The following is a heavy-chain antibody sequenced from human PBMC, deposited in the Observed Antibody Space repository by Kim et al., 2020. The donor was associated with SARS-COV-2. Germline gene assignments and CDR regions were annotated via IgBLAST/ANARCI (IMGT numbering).Heavy chain of an antibody. D-gene: IGHD4-17*01. J-gene: IGHJ4*02. CDR3: ARLPHASTVTTGAFDY. V-gene: IGHV3-48*02. Sequence: GGSLRLSCAASGFTFSSYSMNWVRQAPGKGLEWVSYISSSSSTIYYADSVKGRFTISRDNAKNSLYLQMNSLRDEDTAVYYCARLPHASTVTTGAFDYWGQGTLVTVSS. CDR1: GFTFSSYS. CDR2: ISSSSSTI.